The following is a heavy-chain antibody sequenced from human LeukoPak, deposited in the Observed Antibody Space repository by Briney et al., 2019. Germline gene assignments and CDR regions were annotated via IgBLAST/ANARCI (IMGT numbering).Heavy chain of an antibody. CDR1: VYTFTGYY. Sequence: ASVKVSCKASVYTFTGYYMHWVRQARGQGREGMGWINPNSGGTNYAKKFQGRVTMTRDTSISTAYMELSRLRSDDTAVYYCARVMWFGELPAGNAFDIWGQGTMVTVSS. J-gene: IGHJ3*02. D-gene: IGHD3-10*01. CDR3: ARVMWFGELPAGNAFDI. V-gene: IGHV1-2*02. CDR2: INPNSGGT.